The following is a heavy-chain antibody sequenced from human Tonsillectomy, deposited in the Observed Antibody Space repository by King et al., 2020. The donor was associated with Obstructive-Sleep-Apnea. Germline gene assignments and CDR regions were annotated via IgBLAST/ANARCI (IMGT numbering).Heavy chain of an antibody. V-gene: IGHV4-39*07. CDR3: AREIVGAALDY. CDR2: FYFSGSN. Sequence: QLQESGPGLVKPSETLSLTCTVSGGSLSSRIYYWGWIIQPPWKWLEGIVRFYFSGSNYYNPSLQGRVTISVDTSKNQISLKLSSVTAADTAVYYCAREIVGAALDYWGQGTLVTVSS. J-gene: IGHJ4*02. CDR1: GGSLSSRIYY. D-gene: IGHD1-26*01.